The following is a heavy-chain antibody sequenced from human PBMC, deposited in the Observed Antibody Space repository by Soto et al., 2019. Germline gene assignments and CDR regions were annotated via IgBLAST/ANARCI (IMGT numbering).Heavy chain of an antibody. CDR2: FDPEDGET. D-gene: IGHD3-9*01. CDR3: ATGSLLRYFDWLFPVDFDY. J-gene: IGHJ4*02. CDR1: GYTLTELS. Sequence: ASVKVSCKVSGYTLTELSMHWVRQAPGKGLEWMGGFDPEDGETIYAQKFQGRVTMTEDTSTDTAYMELSSLRSEDTAVYYCATGSLLRYFDWLFPVDFDYWGQGTLVTVSS. V-gene: IGHV1-24*01.